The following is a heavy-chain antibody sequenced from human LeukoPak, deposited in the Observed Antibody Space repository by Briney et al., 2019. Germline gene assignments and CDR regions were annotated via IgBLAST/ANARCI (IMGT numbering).Heavy chain of an antibody. J-gene: IGHJ4*02. Sequence: GGSLRLSCAASGFTFSSYGMHWVRQAPGKGLEWVAVISYDGSNKYYADSVKGRFTISRDNSKNTLYLQMNSLRAEDTAVYYCARGDGVEMEPDWNYWGQGTLVTVSS. CDR3: ARGDGVEMEPDWNY. V-gene: IGHV3-30*03. CDR1: GFTFSSYG. D-gene: IGHD5-24*01. CDR2: ISYDGSNK.